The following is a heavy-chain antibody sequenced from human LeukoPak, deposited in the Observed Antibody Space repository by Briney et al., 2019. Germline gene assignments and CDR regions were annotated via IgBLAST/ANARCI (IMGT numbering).Heavy chain of an antibody. J-gene: IGHJ4*02. V-gene: IGHV1-18*01. CDR3: ARGQTNRLLWVGELLSNINPFDY. CDR2: ISGYNGYT. D-gene: IGHD3-10*01. Sequence: ASVKVSCKASRYTFTRYGISWVRQAPGQGPEWLGWISGYNGYTNYEQKFQDRVTMTTDTSTSTAYMELRSLRFDDTAVYYCARGQTNRLLWVGELLSNINPFDYWGQGTLVTVSS. CDR1: RYTFTRYG.